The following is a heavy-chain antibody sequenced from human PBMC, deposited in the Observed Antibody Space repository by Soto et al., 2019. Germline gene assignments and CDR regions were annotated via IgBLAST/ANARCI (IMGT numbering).Heavy chain of an antibody. CDR3: AKDQDPDYYYGMDV. V-gene: IGHV3-30*18. J-gene: IGHJ6*02. Sequence: LRLSCAASGFTFSSYGMHWVRQAPGKGLEWVAVISYDGSNKYYADSVKGRFTISRDNSKNTLYLQMNSLRAEDTAVYYCAKDQDPDYYYGMDVWGQGTTVTVSS. CDR1: GFTFSSYG. CDR2: ISYDGSNK.